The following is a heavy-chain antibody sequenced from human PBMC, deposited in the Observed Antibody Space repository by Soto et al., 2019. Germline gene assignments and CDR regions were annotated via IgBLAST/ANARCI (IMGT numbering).Heavy chain of an antibody. CDR2: IYPGDSDT. CDR1: GYSFTSYW. D-gene: IGHD5-12*01. V-gene: IGHV5-51*01. CDR3: ARHGRWLQSEVDY. J-gene: IGHJ4*02. Sequence: PGESLKISCKGSGYSFTSYWIGWVRQMPGKGLEWMGIIYPGDSDTRYSPSFQGQVTISADKSISAAYLQWSSLKASDTAMYYCARHGRWLQSEVDYWGRGTLVTVSS.